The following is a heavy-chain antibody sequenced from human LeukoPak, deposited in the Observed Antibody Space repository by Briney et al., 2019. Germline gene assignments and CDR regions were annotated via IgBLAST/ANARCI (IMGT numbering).Heavy chain of an antibody. Sequence: GGSLRLSCTASGFTFGDYAMSWFRQAPGKGLEWVGFIRSKAYGGTTEYAASVKGRFTISRDDSKSIACLQMNSLKTEDTAVYYCTRDCGMVRGVPCFDYWGQGTLVTVSS. D-gene: IGHD3-10*01. CDR1: GFTFGDYA. CDR3: TRDCGMVRGVPCFDY. J-gene: IGHJ4*02. V-gene: IGHV3-49*03. CDR2: IRSKAYGGTT.